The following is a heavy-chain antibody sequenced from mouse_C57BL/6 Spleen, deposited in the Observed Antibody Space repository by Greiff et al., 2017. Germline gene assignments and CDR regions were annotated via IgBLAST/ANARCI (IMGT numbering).Heavy chain of an antibody. V-gene: IGHV3-6*01. D-gene: IGHD1-1*01. CDR3: ARVTNYGSSYFDY. Sequence: EVKLQESGPGLVKPSQSLSLTCSVTGYSITSGYYWNWIRQFPGNKLEWMGYISYDGSNNYNPSLKNRISITRDTSKNQFFLKLTSVTTEDTATYYCARVTNYGSSYFDYWGQSTTLTVSS. CDR2: ISYDGSN. J-gene: IGHJ2*01. CDR1: GYSITSGYY.